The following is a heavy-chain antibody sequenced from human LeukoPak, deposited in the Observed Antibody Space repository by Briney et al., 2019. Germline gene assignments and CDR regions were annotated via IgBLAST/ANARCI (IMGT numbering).Heavy chain of an antibody. CDR3: AKDRGYSGYDDT. CDR2: ISGSGGRT. J-gene: IGHJ5*02. Sequence: GGSLRLSCAASGFTFSSYAMSWVRQAPGKGLEWVSAISGSGGRTYYADSVKGRFTISRDNSKNTLYLQMDSLRAEDTAVYYCAKDRGYSGYDDTWGQGTLVTVSS. D-gene: IGHD5-12*01. V-gene: IGHV3-23*01. CDR1: GFTFSSYA.